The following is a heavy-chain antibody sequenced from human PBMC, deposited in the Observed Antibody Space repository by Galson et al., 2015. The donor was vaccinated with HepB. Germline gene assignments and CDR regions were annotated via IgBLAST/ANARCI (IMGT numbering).Heavy chain of an antibody. CDR3: ARGSVSPVGFSTGGFDP. J-gene: IGHJ5*02. V-gene: IGHV4-31*03. Sequence: TLSLTCTVSGGSISSGGYYWSWIRQHPGKGLEWIGYIYYSGSTYYNPSLKSRVTISVDTSKNQFSLKLSSVTAADTAVYYCARGSVSPVGFSTGGFDPWGQGTLVTVSS. D-gene: IGHD1-14*01. CDR2: IYYSGST. CDR1: GGSISSGGYY.